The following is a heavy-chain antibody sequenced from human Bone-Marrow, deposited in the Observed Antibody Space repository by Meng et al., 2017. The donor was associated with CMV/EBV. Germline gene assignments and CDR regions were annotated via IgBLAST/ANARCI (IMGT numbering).Heavy chain of an antibody. CDR3: ARSIVLWPAFAAAH. V-gene: IGHV3-13*01. J-gene: IGHJ4*02. Sequence: GGSLRLSCAASGFTFSSYDMHWVRQATGKGLEWVSAIGTAGDTYYPGSVKGRFTISRENAKNSLYLQMNSLRAGDTAVYYCARSIVLWPAFAAAHWGQGTPVTVSS. CDR2: IGTAGDT. D-gene: IGHD2-2*01. CDR1: GFTFSSYD.